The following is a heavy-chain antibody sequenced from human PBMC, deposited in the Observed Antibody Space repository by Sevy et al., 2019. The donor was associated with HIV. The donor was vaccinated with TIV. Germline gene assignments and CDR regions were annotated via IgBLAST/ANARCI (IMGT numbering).Heavy chain of an antibody. CDR2: LSGSGGST. J-gene: IGHJ4*02. Sequence: GGSLRLSCAASGFTFSSYAMNWVRQAPGKGLEWVSGLSGSGGSTNYADSVKGRFTISRDNAKDLLYLQMNSLRVEDTAVYYCARDRRVEYGGSDYWGQGTLVTVSS. CDR1: GFTFSSYA. D-gene: IGHD3-10*01. CDR3: ARDRRVEYGGSDY. V-gene: IGHV3-23*01.